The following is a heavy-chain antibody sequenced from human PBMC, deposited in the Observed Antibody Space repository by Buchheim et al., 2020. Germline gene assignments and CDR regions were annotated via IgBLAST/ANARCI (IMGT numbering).Heavy chain of an antibody. J-gene: IGHJ4*02. V-gene: IGHV3-48*01. Sequence: EVQLVESGGGLIQPGGSLRLSCAASGFIFSSYSMNWVRQAPGKGLEWVLYISSSSSAVYYADSVKGRFTISRDNAKNSLYLQMNSLRVEETAVYYCARGVPHYDSSGYYQFDYWGQGT. CDR3: ARGVPHYDSSGYYQFDY. CDR2: ISSSSSAV. D-gene: IGHD3-22*01. CDR1: GFIFSSYS.